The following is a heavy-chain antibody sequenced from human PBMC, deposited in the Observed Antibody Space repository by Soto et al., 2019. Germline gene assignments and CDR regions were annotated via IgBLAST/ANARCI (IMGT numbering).Heavy chain of an antibody. CDR1: GFTFSNHA. J-gene: IGHJ5*02. V-gene: IGHV3-23*01. D-gene: IGHD6-13*01. Sequence: EVQLLESGGDLVQPGGSLRLSCAASGFTFSNHAMTWVRQAPGKGLEWVSGISDTGGTTHYADSVKGRFTISRDNYKNTLYLQMNSLRAEDTAVYYCAKDKLSGGLRGLEAAGTNWFDPWGQGTLVTVAS. CDR2: ISDTGGTT. CDR3: AKDKLSGGLRGLEAAGTNWFDP.